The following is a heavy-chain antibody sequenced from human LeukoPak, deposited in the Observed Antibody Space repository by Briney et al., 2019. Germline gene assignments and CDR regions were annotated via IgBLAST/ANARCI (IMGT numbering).Heavy chain of an antibody. CDR3: ARVVAPPSYYYDSSGYYESFGY. Sequence: ASVKVSCKASGYTLTSYAMNWVRQAPGQGLEWMGWINTNTGNPTYAQGFTGRFVFSLDTSVSTAYLQISSLKAEDTAVYYCARVVAPPSYYYDSSGYYESFGYWGQGTLVTVSS. CDR2: INTNTGNP. CDR1: GYTLTSYA. V-gene: IGHV7-4-1*02. J-gene: IGHJ4*02. D-gene: IGHD3-22*01.